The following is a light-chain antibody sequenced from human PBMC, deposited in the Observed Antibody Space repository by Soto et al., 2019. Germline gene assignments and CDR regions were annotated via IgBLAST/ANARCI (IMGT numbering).Light chain of an antibody. J-gene: IGLJ3*02. CDR1: NIGIKT. CDR3: QVSHSNSDPVV. V-gene: IGLV3-21*02. Sequence: VLTQAPSVSVAPGQTAKITCGGNNIGIKTVHWYQQKPGQAPVLVVYDDSDRPSGIPERFSGSNSGNTATLTISRVEAGDEADYYCQVSHSNSDPVVFGGGTKLTVL. CDR2: DDS.